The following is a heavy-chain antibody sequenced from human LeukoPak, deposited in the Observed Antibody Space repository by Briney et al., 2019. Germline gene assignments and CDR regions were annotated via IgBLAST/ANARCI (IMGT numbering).Heavy chain of an antibody. CDR1: GGSFSGYH. Sequence: SETLSLTCAVYGGSFSGYHWSWIRQPPGKGLEWIGEINHSGSTNYNPSLKSRVTISVDTSKNQFSLKLSSVTAADTAVYYCARGRYYDSSGPSFDYWGQGTLVTVCS. V-gene: IGHV4-34*01. CDR3: ARGRYYDSSGPSFDY. CDR2: INHSGST. D-gene: IGHD3-22*01. J-gene: IGHJ4*02.